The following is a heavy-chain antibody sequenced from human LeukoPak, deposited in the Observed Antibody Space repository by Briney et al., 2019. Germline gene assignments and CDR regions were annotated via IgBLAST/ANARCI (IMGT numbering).Heavy chain of an antibody. CDR1: GYTFTGYY. Sequence: ASVKVSCKASGYTFTGYYMHWVRQAPGRGLEWMGWINPNSGGTNYAQKFQGRVTMTRDTSISTAYMELSRLRSDDTAVYYCARAPGTTDAFDIWGQGTMVTVSS. CDR2: INPNSGGT. V-gene: IGHV1-2*02. J-gene: IGHJ3*02. D-gene: IGHD1-1*01. CDR3: ARAPGTTDAFDI.